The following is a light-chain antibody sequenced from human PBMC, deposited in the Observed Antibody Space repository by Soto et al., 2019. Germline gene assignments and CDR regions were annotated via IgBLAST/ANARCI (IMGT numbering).Light chain of an antibody. J-gene: IGKJ4*01. CDR2: GAS. CDR1: QSVSSS. V-gene: IGKV3-15*01. Sequence: EIVLTQSPGTLSLSPGERATLSCRASQSVSSSLAWYQQKPGRAPRLLIYGASTRATDIPARFSGSGSGTEFTLTISSLQSEDFAIYYCQQYKYWPLAFGGGTKVDIK. CDR3: QQYKYWPLA.